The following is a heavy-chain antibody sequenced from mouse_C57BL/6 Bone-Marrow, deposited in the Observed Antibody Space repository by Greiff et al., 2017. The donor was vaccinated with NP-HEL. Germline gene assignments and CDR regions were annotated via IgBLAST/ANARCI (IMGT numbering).Heavy chain of an antibody. CDR1: GYTFTSYG. Sequence: QVHVKQSGAELARPGASVKLSCKASGYTFTSYGISWVKQRTGQGLEWIGEIYPRSGNTYYNEKFKGKATLTADKSSSTAYMELRSLTSEDSAVYFCARSVLLRYPYYFDYWGQGTTLTVSS. V-gene: IGHV1-81*01. CDR3: ARSVLLRYPYYFDY. CDR2: IYPRSGNT. J-gene: IGHJ2*01. D-gene: IGHD1-1*01.